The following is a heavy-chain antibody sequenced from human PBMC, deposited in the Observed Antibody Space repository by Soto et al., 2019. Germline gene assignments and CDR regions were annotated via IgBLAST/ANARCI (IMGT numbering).Heavy chain of an antibody. Sequence: ASVKVSCKASGYTFTSYAMHWVRQAPGQRLEWMGWINAGNGNTKYSQKYQGRVTITRDTSASTAYMNFSSLRSEDTAVYYCVFSYYFDCSGYYPLYYYYGMDVWGQGTTVTVSS. CDR2: INAGNGNT. D-gene: IGHD3-22*01. CDR1: GYTFTSYA. CDR3: VFSYYFDCSGYYPLYYYYGMDV. V-gene: IGHV1-3*01. J-gene: IGHJ6*02.